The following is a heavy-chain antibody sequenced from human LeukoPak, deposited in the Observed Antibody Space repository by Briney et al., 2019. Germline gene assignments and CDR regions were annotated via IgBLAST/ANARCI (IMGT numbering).Heavy chain of an antibody. CDR3: AKDPAPSSGSFDY. CDR2: ISGSGGST. J-gene: IGHJ4*02. V-gene: IGHV3-23*01. Sequence: PGASLRLSCAASGFTFSSYAMSWVRQAPGKGLEWVSAISGSGGSTYYADSVKGRFTISRDNSKNTLYLQMNSLRAEDTAVYYCAKDPAPSSGSFDYWGQGTLVTVSP. D-gene: IGHD6-19*01. CDR1: GFTFSSYA.